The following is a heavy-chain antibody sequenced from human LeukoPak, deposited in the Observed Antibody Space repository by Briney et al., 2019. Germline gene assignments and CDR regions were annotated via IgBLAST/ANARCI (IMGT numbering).Heavy chain of an antibody. CDR2: ITGGGDSA. V-gene: IGHV3-23*01. J-gene: IGHJ2*01. Sequence: PRGSLRLSCAASEFAFSSYAMTWVCQAPGKGLEWVASITGGGDSANHVDSVKGRFAISRDNSKNTLYLQMNSLRAEDAAVYYCAKGVYSSRNWYFDLWGRGSQVTVAS. CDR3: AKGVYSSRNWYFDL. CDR1: EFAFSSYA. D-gene: IGHD6-13*01.